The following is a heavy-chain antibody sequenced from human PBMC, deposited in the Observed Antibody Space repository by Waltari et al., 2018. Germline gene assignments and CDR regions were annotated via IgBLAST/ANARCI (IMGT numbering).Heavy chain of an antibody. CDR3: ARLRWLRLGRGYYFDY. D-gene: IGHD5-12*01. Sequence: DVQLVESGGGVVQPGGCLRLACAASGFTYLSYWMSLVRQELRKGLEWVANIKQDGGEKYYVDSVKGRFTIARDNAENSLYRQMNSLRVEDTAVYDCARLRWLRLGRGYYFDYWGQGTLVTGAS. CDR2: IKQDGGEK. J-gene: IGHJ4*02. CDR1: GFTYLSYW. V-gene: IGHV3-7*01.